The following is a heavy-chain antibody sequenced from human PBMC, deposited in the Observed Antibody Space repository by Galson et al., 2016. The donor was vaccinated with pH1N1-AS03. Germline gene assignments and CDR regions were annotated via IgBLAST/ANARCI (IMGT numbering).Heavy chain of an antibody. CDR2: ISSGNT. J-gene: IGHJ6*02. CDR1: GFTFSNYG. V-gene: IGHV3-21*01. Sequence: SLRLSCAASGFTFSNYGMSWVRQAPGKGLEWVSDISSGNTYHADSVKGRFTISRDNAKNSLYLQMNSLRAEDTAVYYCARVPYSYGMDVWGQGTTVTVSS. CDR3: ARVPYSYGMDV.